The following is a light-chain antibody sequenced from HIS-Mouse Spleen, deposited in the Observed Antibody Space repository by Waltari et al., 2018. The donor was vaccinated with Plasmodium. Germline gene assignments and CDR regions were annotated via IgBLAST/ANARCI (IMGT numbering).Light chain of an antibody. Sequence: EIVLTQSPATLSLSPGERATLSCRASQIVSSYLAWYQQKPGQAPRLLIYDASNRATGIRARFSGSGSGTDFTLTISSLEPEDFAVYYCQQRSNWPPLTFGGGTKVEIK. CDR3: QQRSNWPPLT. J-gene: IGKJ4*01. CDR1: QIVSSY. CDR2: DAS. V-gene: IGKV3-11*01.